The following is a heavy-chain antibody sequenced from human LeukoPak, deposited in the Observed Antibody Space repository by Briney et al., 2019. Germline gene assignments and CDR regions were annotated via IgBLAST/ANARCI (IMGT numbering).Heavy chain of an antibody. CDR3: ARGVYSGYDSGAYYFDY. V-gene: IGHV4-59*01. CDR1: GGSISSYY. D-gene: IGHD5-12*01. CDR2: IYYSGST. J-gene: IGHJ4*02. Sequence: PSETLSLTCTVSGGSISSYYWSWIRQPPGKGLEWIGYIYYSGSTNYNPSLKSRVTISVDTSKNQFSLKLSSVTAPDTAVYYCARGVYSGYDSGAYYFDYWGQGTLVTVSS.